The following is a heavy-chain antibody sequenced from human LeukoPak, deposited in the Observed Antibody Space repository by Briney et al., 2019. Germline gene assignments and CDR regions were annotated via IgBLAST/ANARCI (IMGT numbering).Heavy chain of an antibody. V-gene: IGHV4-4*09. CDR2: IYSSGRT. CDR1: GGSISSYY. Sequence: SETLSLTCTVSGGSISSYYWTWLRQPPGKGLEWLGYIYSSGRTNYNPSLKSQVTMSVDTSKNQFSLKVISVTAADTAVYYCARLSAGFKSSYWFDPWGQGTLVTVSS. D-gene: IGHD2/OR15-2a*01. J-gene: IGHJ5*02. CDR3: ARLSAGFKSSYWFDP.